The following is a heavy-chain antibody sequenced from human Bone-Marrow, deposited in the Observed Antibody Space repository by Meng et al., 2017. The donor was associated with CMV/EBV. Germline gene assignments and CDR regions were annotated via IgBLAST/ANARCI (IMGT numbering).Heavy chain of an antibody. CDR3: ARVKYCSSTSCYYGWFDP. CDR2: IYYSGST. CDR1: ISSGGYY. D-gene: IGHD2-2*01. V-gene: IGHV4-31*02. J-gene: IGHJ5*02. Sequence: ISSGGYYWSWIRQHPGKGLEWIGYIYYSGSTYYNPSLKSRVTISVDTSKNQFSLKLSSVTAADTAVYYCARVKYCSSTSCYYGWFDPWGQGTLVTVSS.